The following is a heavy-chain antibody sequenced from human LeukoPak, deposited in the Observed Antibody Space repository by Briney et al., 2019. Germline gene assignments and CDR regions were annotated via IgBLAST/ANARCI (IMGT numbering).Heavy chain of an antibody. Sequence: GASVNVSCKASGYTFTVYYMHWVRQAPGQGLEWMGWINPNSGGTNYAQKFQGWVTMTRDTSISTAYMELSRLRSDDTAVYYCARGGDIVVVPAAMNNWFDPWGQGTLVTVSS. CDR3: ARGGDIVVVPAAMNNWFDP. CDR2: INPNSGGT. D-gene: IGHD2-2*01. CDR1: GYTFTVYY. J-gene: IGHJ5*02. V-gene: IGHV1-2*04.